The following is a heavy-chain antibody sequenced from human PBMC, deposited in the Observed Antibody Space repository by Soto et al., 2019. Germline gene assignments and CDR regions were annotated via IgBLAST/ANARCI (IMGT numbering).Heavy chain of an antibody. CDR3: AKVSRKGSAIDFAY. V-gene: IGHV1-8*01. Sequence: QVQLVPSGAELKKPGASVKVSCKASGYTFSNYDLNWVRQATGQGPEWIGWVNPNNGDTGYAQKLQGRVTLTTDISRTPAYMELTSLRSEDTAIYYCAKVSRKGSAIDFAYWGQGTLITVSS. CDR1: GYTFSNYD. CDR2: VNPNNGDT. D-gene: IGHD3-10*01. J-gene: IGHJ4*02.